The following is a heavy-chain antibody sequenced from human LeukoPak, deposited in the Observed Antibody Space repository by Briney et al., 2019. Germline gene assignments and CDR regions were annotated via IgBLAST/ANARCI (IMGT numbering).Heavy chain of an antibody. J-gene: IGHJ4*02. CDR3: AKDGHRYYYDSSGYYPAGD. Sequence: GGSLRLSCAASGFTFSSYGMHWVRQAPGKGLEWVAFIRYDGSNKYYADPVKGRFTISRDNSKNTLYLQMNSLRAEDTAVYYCAKDGHRYYYDSSGYYPAGDWGQGTLVTVSS. CDR2: IRYDGSNK. D-gene: IGHD3-22*01. V-gene: IGHV3-30*02. CDR1: GFTFSSYG.